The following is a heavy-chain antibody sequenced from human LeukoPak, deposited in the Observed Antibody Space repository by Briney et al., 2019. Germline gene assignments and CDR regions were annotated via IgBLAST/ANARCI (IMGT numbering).Heavy chain of an antibody. Sequence: SETLSLTCTVSGGSISSSSYYWGWIRQPPGKGLEWIGSIYYSGSTYYNPSLKSRVTISVDTSKNQFSLKLSSVTAADTAVYYCARDSSHNGGAFDIWGQGTMVTVSS. V-gene: IGHV4-39*07. D-gene: IGHD3-16*01. CDR1: GGSISSSSYY. J-gene: IGHJ3*02. CDR3: ARDSSHNGGAFDI. CDR2: IYYSGST.